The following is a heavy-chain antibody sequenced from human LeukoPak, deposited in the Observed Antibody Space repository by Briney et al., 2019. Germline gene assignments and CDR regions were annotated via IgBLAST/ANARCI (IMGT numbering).Heavy chain of an antibody. CDR2: INPNSGGT. D-gene: IGHD1-26*01. V-gene: IGHV1-2*04. J-gene: IGHJ6*04. CDR1: GYTFTGYY. Sequence: ASVTVSCKASGYTFTGYYLHWVRQAPGQGLEWMGWINPNSGGTNYAQKFQGWVTMTRDTSISTAYLELSRLRSYDTAVYYCARGWETPAYYRYYGMDVWGKGTTVTVSS. CDR3: ARGWETPAYYRYYGMDV.